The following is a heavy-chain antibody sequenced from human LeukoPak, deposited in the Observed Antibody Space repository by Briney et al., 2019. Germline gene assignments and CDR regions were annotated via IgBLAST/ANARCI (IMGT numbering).Heavy chain of an antibody. CDR3: AREGSPGGYYYYMDV. D-gene: IGHD1-26*01. CDR2: IYHSGST. V-gene: IGHV4-30-2*01. Sequence: SQTLSLTCTVSGGSISSGGYYWSWIRQPPGKGLEWIGYIYHSGSTYYNPSLKSRVTISVDRSKNQFSLKLSSVTAADTAVYYCAREGSPGGYYYYMDVWGKGTTVTVSS. CDR1: GGSISSGGYY. J-gene: IGHJ6*03.